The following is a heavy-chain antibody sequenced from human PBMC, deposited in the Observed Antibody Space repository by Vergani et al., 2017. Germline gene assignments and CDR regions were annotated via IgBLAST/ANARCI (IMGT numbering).Heavy chain of an antibody. CDR1: EYSFGNYW. V-gene: IGHV5-51*01. J-gene: IGHJ4*02. CDR3: ARHTTNTDS. Sequence: EVELVQSGPEMRKPGESLKISCKGSEYSFGNYWIGWVRQMPGKGLEWMGIIYPADSDTRYSQSFQGQVTISADKSISTAFLQWDSLKASDTALYYCARHTTNTDSWGQGTLVTVSS. CDR2: IYPADSDT. D-gene: IGHD1-1*01.